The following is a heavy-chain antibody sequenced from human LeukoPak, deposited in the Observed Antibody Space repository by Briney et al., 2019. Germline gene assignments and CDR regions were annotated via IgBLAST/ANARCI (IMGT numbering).Heavy chain of an antibody. CDR3: ARQPLPCDILTGRVTEVAR. D-gene: IGHD3-9*01. Sequence: SETLSLTCAVSGGSICIGGYSWSWSRQPPGKGLEWSVYIYHSWSTYYNPSLKSRLTISVDRSKNQFSLKLSSLTAADTGVHFCARQPLPCDILTGRVTEVARWGEATLLT. CDR1: GGSICIGGYS. V-gene: IGHV4-30-2*02. CDR2: IYHSWST. J-gene: IGHJ5*02.